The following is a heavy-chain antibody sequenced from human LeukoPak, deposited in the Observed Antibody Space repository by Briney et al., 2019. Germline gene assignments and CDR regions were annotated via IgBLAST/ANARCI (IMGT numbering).Heavy chain of an antibody. CDR2: INPNTGGT. J-gene: IGHJ4*02. CDR3: ARERLTTPAHSFDY. CDR1: GYTFTDYY. D-gene: IGHD1/OR15-1a*01. V-gene: IGHV1-2*02. Sequence: ASVKVSCKTSGYTFTDYYIHWVRQAPGQGLEWMGRINPNTGGTKYAQKFQGRVTMTRDTSIRTVYMDLSRLRSDDTAVYYCARERLTTPAHSFDYWGQGTLVTVSS.